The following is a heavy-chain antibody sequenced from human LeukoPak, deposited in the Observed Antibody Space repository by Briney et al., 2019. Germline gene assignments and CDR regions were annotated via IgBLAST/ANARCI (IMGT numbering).Heavy chain of an antibody. CDR1: GFTFSSYG. CDR3: AKDSHYSGYDLGAFDI. D-gene: IGHD5-12*01. Sequence: GGSLRLSCAASGFTFSSYGMSWVRQAPGKGLEWVSAISGSGVSTYYADSVKGRFTISRDNSKNTLYLQMNSLRAEDTAVYYCAKDSHYSGYDLGAFDIWGQGTMVTVSS. V-gene: IGHV3-23*01. J-gene: IGHJ3*02. CDR2: ISGSGVST.